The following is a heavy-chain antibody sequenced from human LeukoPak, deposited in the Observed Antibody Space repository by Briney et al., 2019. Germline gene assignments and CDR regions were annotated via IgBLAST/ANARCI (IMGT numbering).Heavy chain of an antibody. CDR2: IYYTGDT. Sequence: SETLSLTCTVSGGSISSSSSYYWGWIRQPPGKGLEWIGSIYYTGDTYYNSSLKSRVTISVDTSKNQFSLKLSSVTAADTALYYCARLRGYTDGNPGYWGQGTLVTVSS. D-gene: IGHD5-12*01. V-gene: IGHV4-39*01. CDR3: ARLRGYTDGNPGY. J-gene: IGHJ4*02. CDR1: GGSISSSSSYY.